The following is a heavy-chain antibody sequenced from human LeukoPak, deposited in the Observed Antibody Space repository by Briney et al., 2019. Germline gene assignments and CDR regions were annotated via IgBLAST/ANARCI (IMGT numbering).Heavy chain of an antibody. V-gene: IGHV1-69*06. J-gene: IGHJ5*02. CDR2: IIPIFGTA. CDR1: GGTFSSYA. D-gene: IGHD3-10*01. CDR3: ARDPPQGLLWFGESENWFDP. Sequence: ASVKVSCKASGGTFSSYAISWVRQAPGQGLEWMGGIIPIFGTANYAQKFQGRVTITADKSTSTAYMELSSLRSEDTAVYYCARDPPQGLLWFGESENWFDPWGQGTLVTVSS.